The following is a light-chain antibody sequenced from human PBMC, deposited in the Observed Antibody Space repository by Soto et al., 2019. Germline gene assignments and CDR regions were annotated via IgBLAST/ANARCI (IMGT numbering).Light chain of an antibody. V-gene: IGKV1-5*03. CDR2: KAS. CDR3: QHYNSYSEA. CDR1: QSVRSN. J-gene: IGKJ1*01. Sequence: KQSPATLYALPRDRVTLPCRASQSVRSNLAWYQQKPGKAPKLLIYKASTLKSGVPSRFSGSGSGTEFTLTISSLQPDDVATYYGQHYNSYSEAFGQGTKVDIK.